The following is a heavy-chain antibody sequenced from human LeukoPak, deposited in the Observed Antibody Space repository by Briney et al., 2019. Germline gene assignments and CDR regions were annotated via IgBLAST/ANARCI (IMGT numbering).Heavy chain of an antibody. Sequence: PSETLSLTCTVSGGSISSYYWSWIRQPPGKGLEWIGYIYYSGSTYYNPSLKSRVTISVDTSKNQFSLNLSSVTAADTAVYSCARGEGSGSYLDAFDIWGQGTMVTVSS. CDR1: GGSISSYY. J-gene: IGHJ3*02. CDR2: IYYSGST. D-gene: IGHD1-26*01. V-gene: IGHV4-59*12. CDR3: ARGEGSGSYLDAFDI.